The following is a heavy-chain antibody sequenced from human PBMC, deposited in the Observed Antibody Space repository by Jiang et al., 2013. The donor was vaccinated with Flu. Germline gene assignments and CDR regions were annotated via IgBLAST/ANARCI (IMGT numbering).Heavy chain of an antibody. D-gene: IGHD3-3*01. CDR3: AHRPNYDFWSGYYTGYYAFDI. CDR1: GFSLSTSGVG. CDR2: IYWDDDK. V-gene: IGHV2-5*02. J-gene: IGHJ3*02. Sequence: KPTQTLTLTCTFSGFSLSTSGVGVGWIRQPPGKALEWLALIYWDDDKRYSPSLKSRLTITKDTSKNQVVLTMTNMDPVDTATYYCAHRPNYDFWSGYYTGYYAFDIWGQGTMVTVSS.